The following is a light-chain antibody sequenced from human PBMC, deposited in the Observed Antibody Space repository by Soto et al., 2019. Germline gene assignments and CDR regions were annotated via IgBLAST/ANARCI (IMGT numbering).Light chain of an antibody. V-gene: IGKV3-15*01. CDR3: LQYHNLWA. CDR1: QTVGSN. J-gene: IGKJ1*01. CDR2: GAS. Sequence: DIVMTQSPATLSLSPGERATLSCRASQTVGSNLAWYQRKPGQAPRLLISGASTRATGLPARFSGSGSGTGAEFTLTISSLQSEDFAVYSCLQYHNLWAFGQGTKVDIK.